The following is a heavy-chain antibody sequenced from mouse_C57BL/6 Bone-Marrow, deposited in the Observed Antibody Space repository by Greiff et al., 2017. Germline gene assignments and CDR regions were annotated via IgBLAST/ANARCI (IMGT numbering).Heavy chain of an antibody. CDR3: ARAGQRGRCFDY. V-gene: IGHV1-55*01. D-gene: IGHD4-1*02. Sequence: QVQLQQPGAELVKPGASVKMSCKASGYTFTSYWITWVKQRPGQGLEWIGDIYPTSGRTHYNEKFKSKAILTVDASSNTAYMQLSSLTSEDSAVFYCARAGQRGRCFDYWGRGTTLTVSS. J-gene: IGHJ2*01. CDR2: IYPTSGRT. CDR1: GYTFTSYW.